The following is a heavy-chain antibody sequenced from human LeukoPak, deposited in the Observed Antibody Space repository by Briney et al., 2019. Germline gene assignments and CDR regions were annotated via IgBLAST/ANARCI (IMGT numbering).Heavy chain of an antibody. CDR2: IIPIFGTA. V-gene: IGHV1-69*05. CDR3: ARAEILTGYYLRYYFDY. J-gene: IGHJ4*02. Sequence: SVKVSCKASGGTFSSYAISWVRQAPGQGLEWMGGIIPIFGTANYAQKFQGRVTITTDESTSTAYMELSSLRSEDTAVYYCARAEILTGYYLRYYFDYWGQGTLVTVSS. CDR1: GGTFSSYA. D-gene: IGHD3-9*01.